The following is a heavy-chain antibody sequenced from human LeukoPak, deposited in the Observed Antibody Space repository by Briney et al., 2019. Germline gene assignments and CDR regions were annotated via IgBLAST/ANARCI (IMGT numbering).Heavy chain of an antibody. CDR1: GFTFSSYS. CDR3: AKDFGYSYGWVDY. D-gene: IGHD5-18*01. V-gene: IGHV3-21*04. CDR2: ITSSGRYI. J-gene: IGHJ4*02. Sequence: GGSLRLSCAASGFTFSSYSMNWVRQAPGKGLEWVSSITSSGRYIYYADSVKGRFTISRDNSKNTPYLQMNSLRAEDTAVYYCAKDFGYSYGWVDYWGQGTLVTVSS.